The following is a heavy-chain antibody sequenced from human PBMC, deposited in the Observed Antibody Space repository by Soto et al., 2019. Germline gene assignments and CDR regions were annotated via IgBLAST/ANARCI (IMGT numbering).Heavy chain of an antibody. CDR1: GGSISSYY. CDR3: ARRYGLGAFDI. J-gene: IGHJ3*02. V-gene: IGHV4-59*08. CDR2: IYYSGST. Sequence: QVQLQESGPGLVKPSETLSLTCTVSGGSISSYYWSWIRQPPGKGLEWIGDIYYSGSTNYNPSLKSRVTISVDTSKNQFSLKLSSVTDADTAVYFCARRYGLGAFDIWSQGTMVTVSS. D-gene: IGHD3-10*01.